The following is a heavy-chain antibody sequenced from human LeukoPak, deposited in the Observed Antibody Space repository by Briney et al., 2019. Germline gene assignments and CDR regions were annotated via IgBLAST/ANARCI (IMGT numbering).Heavy chain of an antibody. J-gene: IGHJ4*02. Sequence: ASVKVSCKASGYTFTSYAMHWVRQAPGQRLEWMGWINAGNGNTKYSQKFQGRVTMTTDTSTSTAYMELRSLRSDDTAVYYCAREMATIFDYWGQGTLVTVSS. CDR3: AREMATIFDY. V-gene: IGHV1-3*01. CDR2: INAGNGNT. CDR1: GYTFTSYA. D-gene: IGHD5-24*01.